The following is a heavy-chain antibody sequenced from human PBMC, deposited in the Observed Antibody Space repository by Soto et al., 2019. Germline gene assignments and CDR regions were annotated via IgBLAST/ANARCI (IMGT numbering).Heavy chain of an antibody. CDR3: ARAYYDSSGYYYYYYYGMDV. V-gene: IGHV1-69*01. CDR1: GGTFSSYA. CDR2: IIPIFGTA. Sequence: QVQLVQSGAEVKKPGSSVKVSCKASGGTFSSYAISWVRQAPGQGLEWMGGIIPIFGTANYAQKFQGRVTITADESTSTAYMELSSLRSEDTAVYYCARAYYDSSGYYYYYYYGMDVWGQGTTVTVSS. D-gene: IGHD3-22*01. J-gene: IGHJ6*02.